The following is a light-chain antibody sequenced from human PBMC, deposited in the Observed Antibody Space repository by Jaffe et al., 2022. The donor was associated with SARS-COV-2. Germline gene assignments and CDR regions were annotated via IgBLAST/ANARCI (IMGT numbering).Light chain of an antibody. CDR2: GAS. V-gene: IGKV3-20*01. J-gene: IGKJ2*01. CDR1: QSVSSSY. Sequence: EIVLTQSPGTLSLSPGERATLSCRASQSVSSSYLAWYQQKPGQAPRLFIYGASSRATGIPDRFSGSGSGTDFTLTISRLEPEDFAVYHCQQYGSSYTFGQGTKLEIK. CDR3: QQYGSSYT.